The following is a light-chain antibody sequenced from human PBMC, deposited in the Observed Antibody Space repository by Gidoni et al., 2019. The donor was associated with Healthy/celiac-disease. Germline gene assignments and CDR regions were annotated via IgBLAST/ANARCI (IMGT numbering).Light chain of an antibody. CDR3: QQYYSTPPT. J-gene: IGKJ4*01. CDR2: WAS. Sequence: DIVMTKSQDSLALSLGERDTINCNSSQSVLYSSNNKNYLAWYQQNPGQPPKLLIYWASTRESGVPDRFSGSGSGTDFTLTISSLQAEDVAVYYCQQYYSTPPTFGGGTKVEIK. CDR1: QSVLYSSNNKNY. V-gene: IGKV4-1*01.